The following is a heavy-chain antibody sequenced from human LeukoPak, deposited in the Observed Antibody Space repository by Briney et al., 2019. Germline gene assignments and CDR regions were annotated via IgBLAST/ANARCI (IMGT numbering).Heavy chain of an antibody. J-gene: IGHJ6*02. CDR1: GYTLTELS. Sequence: ASVKVSCKVSGYTLTELSMHWVRQAPGKGLEWMGCFDPEDGETIYAQKFQGRVTMTEDTSTDTAYMALSSLRSEDTAVYYCAIGLVGSGSYIPYGMDVWGQGNTVTVSS. D-gene: IGHD3-10*01. CDR2: FDPEDGET. V-gene: IGHV1-24*01. CDR3: AIGLVGSGSYIPYGMDV.